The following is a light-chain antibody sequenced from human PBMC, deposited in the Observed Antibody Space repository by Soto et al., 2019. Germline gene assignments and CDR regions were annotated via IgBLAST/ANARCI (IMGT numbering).Light chain of an antibody. CDR3: QHYATSLTT. CDR2: GAS. CDR1: QSVTSNY. Sequence: EIVFTQSPCTLSLSPGERATLSCGASQSVTSNYLAWYQQKPGQAPRLLIFGASIRVTGIPDRFIGSGSGTDFTLTISRLEPEDFAVYYCQHYATSLTTFGQGTKVDIK. J-gene: IGKJ1*01. V-gene: IGKV3-20*01.